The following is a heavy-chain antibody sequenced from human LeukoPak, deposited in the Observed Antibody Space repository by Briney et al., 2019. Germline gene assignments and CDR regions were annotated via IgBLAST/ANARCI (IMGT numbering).Heavy chain of an antibody. CDR2: IYYSGST. CDR1: GGSLCSGDYY. J-gene: IGHJ5*02. Sequence: PRTLSHTCTVSGGSLCSGDYYWGSIRQPPRKGLEWIVYIYYSGSTYYNPTLKSRVTISVDTSKNQFSLKLSSVTAADAAVYYCARGLDYDSSGYSPPTAWGQGTLVTVSS. CDR3: ARGLDYDSSGYSPPTA. V-gene: IGHV4-30-4*01. D-gene: IGHD3-22*01.